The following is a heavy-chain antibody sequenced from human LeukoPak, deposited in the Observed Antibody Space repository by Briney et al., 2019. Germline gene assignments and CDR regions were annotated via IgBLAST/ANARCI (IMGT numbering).Heavy chain of an antibody. J-gene: IGHJ4*02. Sequence: PSETLSLTCTVSGGSITTYYWSWIRQPAGKGLEWIGRMCSGSTNYSPSLKSRVTMSVDTSKNQFYLKLTSVTAADTAVYYCARSDCSRGGCPSFEYWGQGLLVTVSP. V-gene: IGHV4-4*07. CDR2: MCSGST. D-gene: IGHD2-15*01. CDR3: ARSDCSRGGCPSFEY. CDR1: GGSITTYY.